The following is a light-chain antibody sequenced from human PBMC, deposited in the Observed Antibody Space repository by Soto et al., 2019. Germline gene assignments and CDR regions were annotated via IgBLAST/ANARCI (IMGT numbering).Light chain of an antibody. CDR3: QQYYSYPGT. Sequence: AIRMTQSPSSLSASTGDRVTITCRASQGISSYLAWYQQKPGKAPKLLIYAASTLQSGVPSRFSGSGSGTDFTLTISCLQSEDFATYYCQQYYSYPGTFGRGTKVEIK. J-gene: IGKJ1*01. V-gene: IGKV1-8*01. CDR1: QGISSY. CDR2: AAS.